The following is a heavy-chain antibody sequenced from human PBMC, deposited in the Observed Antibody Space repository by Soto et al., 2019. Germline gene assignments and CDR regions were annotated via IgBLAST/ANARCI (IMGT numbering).Heavy chain of an antibody. V-gene: IGHV3-23*01. CDR2: ISASGDNA. CDR3: AKFFVAGTRGYFDS. D-gene: IGHD6-19*01. Sequence: RLSCSASGFIFSSYAMSWVRQAPGKGLEWVSAISASGDNAYYADSVKGRFTISRDRSKSLYLQMKSLRAEDTAIYYCAKFFVAGTRGYFDSWGQGTLVTVYS. J-gene: IGHJ4*02. CDR1: GFIFSSYA.